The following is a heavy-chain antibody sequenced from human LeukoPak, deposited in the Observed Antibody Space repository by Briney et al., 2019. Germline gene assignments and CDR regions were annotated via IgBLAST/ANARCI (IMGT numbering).Heavy chain of an antibody. D-gene: IGHD3-3*01. CDR1: GFTSTNYA. CDR2: LRARGNKK. V-gene: IGHV3-23*01. Sequence: GGSLRLSCVDPGFTSTNYAMSWVRHAPEKGLERVSPLRARGNKKAYEDSVKGRFNISRDNSKNTLYMQMSTLTPEDTAIYYCAKWAYYDFWSGDYKSHFDSWGQGTLVTVSP. J-gene: IGHJ5*01. CDR3: AKWAYYDFWSGDYKSHFDS.